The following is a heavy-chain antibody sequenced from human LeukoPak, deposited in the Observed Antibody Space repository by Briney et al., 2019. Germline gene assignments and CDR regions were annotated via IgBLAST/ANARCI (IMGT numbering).Heavy chain of an antibody. J-gene: IGHJ4*02. CDR3: VRGEGQQLVIVY. V-gene: IGHV3-74*01. CDR1: GFTFNSYW. CDR2: INGDGSGT. Sequence: GGSLRLSCAASGFTFNSYWMHWVRQAPGKGPVWVSRINGDGSGTAYADSVKGRFTIFRDNAKNTLYLQMNSLRDEDTAMYYCVRGEGQQLVIVYWGQGTLVTVSS. D-gene: IGHD6-13*01.